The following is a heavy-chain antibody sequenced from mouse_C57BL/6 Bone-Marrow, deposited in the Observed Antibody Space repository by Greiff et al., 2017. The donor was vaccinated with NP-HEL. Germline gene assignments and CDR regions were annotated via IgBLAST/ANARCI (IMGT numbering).Heavy chain of an antibody. V-gene: IGHV10-3*01. Sequence: EVKLVESGGGLVQPKGSLKLSCAASGFTFNTYAMHWVRQAPGKGLEWVARIRRKSSNYATYYADSVKDRFTISRDDSQSMLYLQMNNLKTEDTAMYYCVRGDYADYAHAMDYWGPGTSVTVSS. CDR3: VRGDYADYAHAMDY. D-gene: IGHD2-4*01. J-gene: IGHJ4*01. CDR1: GFTFNTYA. CDR2: IRRKSSNYAT.